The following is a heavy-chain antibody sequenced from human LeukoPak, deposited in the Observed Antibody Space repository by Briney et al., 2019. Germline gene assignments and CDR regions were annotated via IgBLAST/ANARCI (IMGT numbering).Heavy chain of an antibody. CDR2: IYSGGST. CDR1: GFTVSSNY. V-gene: IGHV3-53*01. CDR3: ARGPVSSSGFFGY. Sequence: GGSLRLSCAASGFTVSSNYMSWVRQAPGKGLEWVSVIYSGGSTYYADSVKGRFTISRDNSKNTLYLQMNSLRAEDTAVYYCARGPVSSSGFFGYWGQGTLVTVSS. D-gene: IGHD6-19*01. J-gene: IGHJ4*02.